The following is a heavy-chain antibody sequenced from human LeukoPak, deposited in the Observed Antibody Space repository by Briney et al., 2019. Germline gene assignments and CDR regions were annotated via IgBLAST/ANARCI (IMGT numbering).Heavy chain of an antibody. Sequence: PSETLSLTCTVSGGSISSSSYYWGWIRQPPGKGLEWIGSIYYSGSTYYNPPLKSRVTISVDTSKNQFSLKLSSVTAADTAVYYCARRSHCSSTSCPRGHYYYYYMDVWGKGTTVTVSS. CDR2: IYYSGST. CDR3: ARRSHCSSTSCPRGHYYYYYMDV. V-gene: IGHV4-39*01. D-gene: IGHD2-2*01. J-gene: IGHJ6*03. CDR1: GGSISSSSYY.